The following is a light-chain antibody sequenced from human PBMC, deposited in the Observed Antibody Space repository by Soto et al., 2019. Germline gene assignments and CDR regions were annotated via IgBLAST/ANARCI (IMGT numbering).Light chain of an antibody. Sequence: QSALTQPASVSGSPGQSITISCTGTSSDVGGYNFVSWYQHHPGKAPKLMIYEVSNRPSGVSNRFSGSKSGNTASLTISGLQAEDEADYYCSSNTRSSTLDVVFGGGTKLTVL. CDR2: EVS. J-gene: IGLJ2*01. CDR1: SSDVGGYNF. V-gene: IGLV2-14*01. CDR3: SSNTRSSTLDVV.